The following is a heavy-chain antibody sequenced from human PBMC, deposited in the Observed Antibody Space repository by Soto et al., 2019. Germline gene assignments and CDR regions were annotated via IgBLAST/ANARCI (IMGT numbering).Heavy chain of an antibody. CDR3: ARDAGGSQGDWFDP. Sequence: PGGSLRLSCAASGFTFSSYAMHWVRQAPGKGLEWVAVISYDGSNKYYADSVKGRFTSPRDNSKNPLYLQMNSLRAEDTAVYYCARDAGGSQGDWFDPWGQGTLVTVS. CDR2: ISYDGSNK. V-gene: IGHV3-30-3*01. J-gene: IGHJ5*02. CDR1: GFTFSSYA. D-gene: IGHD3-10*01.